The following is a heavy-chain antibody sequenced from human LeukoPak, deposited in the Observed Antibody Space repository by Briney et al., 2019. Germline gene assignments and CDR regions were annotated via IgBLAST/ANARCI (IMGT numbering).Heavy chain of an antibody. J-gene: IGHJ4*02. V-gene: IGHV3-21*01. D-gene: IGHD3-22*01. Sequence: GGSLRLSCAASGFTFSSYSMNWVRQAPGKGLEWVSSISTTSSYIYYADSVKGRFTISRDNAKNSLYLQMNSLRAEDTAVYYCARHVVAVGFDYWGQGTLVTVSS. CDR3: ARHVVAVGFDY. CDR1: GFTFSSYS. CDR2: ISTTSSYI.